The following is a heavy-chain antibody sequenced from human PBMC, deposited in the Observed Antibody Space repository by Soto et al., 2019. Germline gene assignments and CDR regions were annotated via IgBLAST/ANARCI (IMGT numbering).Heavy chain of an antibody. J-gene: IGHJ6*02. Sequence: SETLSLTCSVSGASIRSYYWHWIRQPPGKGLEWIGYVYTSDYTRYSSSLKSRVTISVDTSKNQFSLKLSSVTAADTAVYYCARGNRYCSSTSCYSAYYYYYYGMDVWGQGTTVTVSS. D-gene: IGHD2-2*02. CDR3: ARGNRYCSSTSCYSAYYYYYYGMDV. CDR1: GASIRSYY. V-gene: IGHV4-4*08. CDR2: VYTSDYT.